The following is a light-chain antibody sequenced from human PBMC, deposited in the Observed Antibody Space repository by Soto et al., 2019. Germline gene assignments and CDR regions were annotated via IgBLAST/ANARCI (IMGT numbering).Light chain of an antibody. V-gene: IGLV2-14*01. Sequence: QSVLTQPASVSGSPGQSITISCTGTSSDVGGYKYVSWYQQHPGKAPKLMIYDVSNRPSGVSNRFSGSKSGNTASLTISGLQAEDEADYYCSSYTSSGTQAFGTGTKVTVL. J-gene: IGLJ1*01. CDR1: SSDVGGYKY. CDR2: DVS. CDR3: SSYTSSGTQA.